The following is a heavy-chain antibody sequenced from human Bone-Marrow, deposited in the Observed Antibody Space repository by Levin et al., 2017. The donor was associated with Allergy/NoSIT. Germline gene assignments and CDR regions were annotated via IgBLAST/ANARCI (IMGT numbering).Heavy chain of an antibody. Sequence: ASVKVSCAVSGFAVSNNYMNWVRQAPGKGLEWVSVIYSGGSTYYVDSVKGRFTISRDNSKNTLYLQMNSLRADDTAVYYCARGEGVIPAAGGAFDFWGQGTMVTVSS. CDR1: GFAVSNNY. CDR3: ARGEGVIPAAGGAFDF. CDR2: IYSGGST. J-gene: IGHJ3*01. D-gene: IGHD2-2*01. V-gene: IGHV3-53*01.